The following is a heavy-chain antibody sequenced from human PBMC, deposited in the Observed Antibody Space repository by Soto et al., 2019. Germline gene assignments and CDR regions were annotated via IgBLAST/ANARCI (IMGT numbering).Heavy chain of an antibody. CDR3: ARARGYSPDSFDV. CDR2: IGTYDGDT. D-gene: IGHD5-18*01. J-gene: IGHJ3*01. Sequence: ASVKVSCKASGYTFSSFGISWVRQAPGQGLEWMGWIGTYDGDTNYARKLQGRVTMTTDTSTSTAYMDLTSLRSDDTAMYYCARARGYSPDSFDVWGQGTLVTVSS. V-gene: IGHV1-18*01. CDR1: GYTFSSFG.